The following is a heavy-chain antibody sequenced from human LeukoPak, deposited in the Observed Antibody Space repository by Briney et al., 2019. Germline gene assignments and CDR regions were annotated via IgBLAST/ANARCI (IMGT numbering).Heavy chain of an antibody. V-gene: IGHV4-59*01. J-gene: IGHJ4*02. D-gene: IGHD4-17*01. Sequence: SETLSLTCTVSGGSISSYYWSWIRQPPGKGLEWMGYIYYSGSTNYNPSLKSQVTIAEDTSKNHFSLKLSSVTAADTAVYYCAIALSDYGDYRFDYWGEGTLVTVSS. CDR3: AIALSDYGDYRFDY. CDR2: IYYSGST. CDR1: GGSISSYY.